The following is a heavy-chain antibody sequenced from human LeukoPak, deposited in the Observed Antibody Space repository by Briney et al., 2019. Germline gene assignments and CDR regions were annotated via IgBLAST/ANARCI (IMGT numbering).Heavy chain of an antibody. CDR1: GYSFTSYW. J-gene: IGHJ5*02. CDR3: ARQTARRQDWFDP. V-gene: IGHV5-51*01. CDR2: IYPGDSDT. Sequence: GESLKISCKGSGYSFTSYWIGWVRQMPGKGLEWMGIIYPGDSDTRYSPSFQGQVTISADKSVSTAYLQWSSLKASDTAMYYCARQTARRQDWFDPWGQGTLVTVSS.